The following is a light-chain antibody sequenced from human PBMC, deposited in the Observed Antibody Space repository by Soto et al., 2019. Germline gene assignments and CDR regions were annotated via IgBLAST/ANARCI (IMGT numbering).Light chain of an antibody. V-gene: IGKV1-39*01. CDR3: QQSYTTPIT. CDR1: QTISSH. J-gene: IGKJ5*01. Sequence: QMAHKPSSVSASVRNRVLITRLASQTISSHLNWYQQKPGKAPNLLVYAASSLQSGVPSRFTGSGSGTDFTLTISSLQPEDFATYFCQQSYTTPITFGQGTRLEIK. CDR2: AAS.